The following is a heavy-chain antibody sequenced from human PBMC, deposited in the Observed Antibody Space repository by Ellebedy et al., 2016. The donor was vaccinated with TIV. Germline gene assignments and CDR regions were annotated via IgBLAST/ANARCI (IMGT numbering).Heavy chain of an antibody. V-gene: IGHV3-30*03. CDR1: GFTFSSYG. CDR2: ISYDGSNK. D-gene: IGHD5-24*01. CDR3: ARGRWLQSGLDYYYYYGMDV. Sequence: GESLKISXAASGFTFSSYGMHWVRQAPGKGLEWVAVISYDGSNKYYADSVKGRSTISRDNSKNTLYLQMNSLRSEDTAVYYCARGRWLQSGLDYYYYYGMDVWGQGTTVTVSS. J-gene: IGHJ6*02.